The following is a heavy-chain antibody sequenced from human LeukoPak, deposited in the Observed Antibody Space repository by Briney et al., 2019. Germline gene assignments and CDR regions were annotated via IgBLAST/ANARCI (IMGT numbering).Heavy chain of an antibody. J-gene: IGHJ4*02. CDR1: GFAFSSYA. Sequence: GGSLRLSCAASGFAFSSYAMNWVRQAPGKGLEWISFISGSGGETYYAGSVKGRFTISRDNSKNTVYVELNSLGGDDTAVYYCAKGPNESSNYLFDYWGQGTLVTVSS. V-gene: IGHV3-23*01. CDR2: ISGSGGET. D-gene: IGHD4-11*01. CDR3: AKGPNESSNYLFDY.